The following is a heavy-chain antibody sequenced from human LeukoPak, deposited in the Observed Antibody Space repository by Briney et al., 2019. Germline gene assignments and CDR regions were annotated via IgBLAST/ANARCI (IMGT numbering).Heavy chain of an antibody. CDR1: GGSISSSNW. D-gene: IGHD2-8*01. CDR2: IYHSGST. V-gene: IGHV4-4*02. Sequence: SETLSLTCAVSGGSISSSNWWSWVRQPPGKGLEWIGEIYHSGSTNYNPSLKSRVTISVDTSKNQFSLKLSSVTAADTAVYYCARVFDIVLMVYAPYFDYWGQGTLVTVSS. CDR3: ARVFDIVLMVYAPYFDY. J-gene: IGHJ4*02.